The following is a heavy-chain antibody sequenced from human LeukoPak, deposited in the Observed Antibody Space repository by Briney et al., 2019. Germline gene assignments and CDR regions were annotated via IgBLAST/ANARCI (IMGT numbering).Heavy chain of an antibody. CDR3: ARGRYYGMDV. J-gene: IGHJ6*02. V-gene: IGHV3-74*03. CDR2: INSDGSST. CDR1: GFTFNSYA. Sequence: GGSLRLSCAASGFTFNSYAMHWVRQAPGKGLVWVSGINSDGSSTTYADSVKGRFTISRDNAKNTLYLQMNNLRAEDTAVYYCARGRYYGMDVWGQGTTVTVSS.